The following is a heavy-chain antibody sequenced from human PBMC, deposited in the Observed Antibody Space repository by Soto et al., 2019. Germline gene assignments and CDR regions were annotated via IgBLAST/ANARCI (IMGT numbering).Heavy chain of an antibody. D-gene: IGHD3-10*01. V-gene: IGHV1-8*01. CDR3: ATSLWFGEEWFDP. CDR2: MNPNSGNT. J-gene: IGHJ5*02. CDR1: GYTFTSYD. Sequence: ASVKVSCKASGYTFTSYDINWVRQATGQGLEWMGWMNPNSGNTGYAQKFQGRVTMTRNTSISTAYMELSSLRSEDTAVYYCATSLWFGEEWFDPWGQGTLVTVSS.